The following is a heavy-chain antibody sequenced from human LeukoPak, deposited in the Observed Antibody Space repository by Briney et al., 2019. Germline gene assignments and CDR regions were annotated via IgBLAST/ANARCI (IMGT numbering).Heavy chain of an antibody. V-gene: IGHV4-4*07. Sequence: SQTLSPTCTVSGRSISSYYTSWIRQPAGNGLEWIGRIYTSGSTNYNPSLKSRVTMSVDTSKNQFSLKLSSVTAADTAVYYCARDSGSYPPLNWFDPWGQGTLVSVSS. CDR3: ARDSGSYPPLNWFDP. CDR1: GRSISSYY. CDR2: IYTSGST. D-gene: IGHD1-26*01. J-gene: IGHJ5*02.